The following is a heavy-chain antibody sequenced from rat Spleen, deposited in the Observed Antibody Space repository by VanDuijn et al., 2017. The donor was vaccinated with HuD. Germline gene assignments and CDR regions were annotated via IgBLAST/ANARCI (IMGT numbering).Heavy chain of an antibody. J-gene: IGHJ2*01. Sequence: EVQLVESGGGLVQPGRSLKFSCAASGFTFSDYAMAWIRQAPTKGLEWVSAISPSGATTYYRDSVKDRFTISRDNTKSTLSLQMDSLRPEDTATYYCTTVEFYDGSYDFDYWGQGVMVTVSS. CDR3: TTVEFYDGSYDFDY. D-gene: IGHD1-12*03. V-gene: IGHV5S23*01. CDR1: GFTFSDYA. CDR2: ISPSGATT.